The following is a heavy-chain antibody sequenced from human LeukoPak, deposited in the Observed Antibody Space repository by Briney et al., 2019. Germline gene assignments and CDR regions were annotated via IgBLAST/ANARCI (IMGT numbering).Heavy chain of an antibody. CDR1: GFTFSRYG. CDR3: AKDRDILTGYLDY. CDR2: ISYDGSNK. D-gene: IGHD3-9*01. Sequence: PGGALRLSCAASGFTFSRYGMHWVRQAPGKGLEWVAVISYDGSNKYYVDSVKGRFTISKDNSKNTLYLQMNSLRAEDTAVYYCAKDRDILTGYLDYWGQGTLVT. V-gene: IGHV3-30*18. J-gene: IGHJ4*02.